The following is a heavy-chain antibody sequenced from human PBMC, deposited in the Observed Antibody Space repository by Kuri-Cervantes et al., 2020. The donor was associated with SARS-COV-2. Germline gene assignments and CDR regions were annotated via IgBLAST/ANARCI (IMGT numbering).Heavy chain of an antibody. CDR3: AHRRPEDTFFDI. CDR2: IYWDDDK. J-gene: IGHJ3*02. V-gene: IGHV2-5*02. Sequence: SGPTLVKPTQTLTMTCTFSGFSLSTSGVGVGWIRQPPGKALEWLALIYWDDDKRYSPPLKSRLTITKDTSKNQVVLTMTNMDPVDTATYYCAHRRPEDTFFDIWGQGTMVTVSS. CDR1: GFSLSTSGVG.